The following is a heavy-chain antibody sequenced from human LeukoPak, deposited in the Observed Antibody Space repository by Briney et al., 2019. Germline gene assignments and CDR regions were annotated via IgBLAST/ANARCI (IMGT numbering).Heavy chain of an antibody. CDR1: GFTFSSYS. Sequence: PGGSLRLSCAASGFTFSSYSMNWVRQAPGKGLEWVSSISSSSSYIYYADSVKGRFTISRDNAKNSLYLQMNSLRAEDTAVYYRARDVITMVRGVIILGGVDAFDIWGQGTMVTVSS. CDR3: ARDVITMVRGVIILGGVDAFDI. J-gene: IGHJ3*02. D-gene: IGHD3-10*01. V-gene: IGHV3-21*01. CDR2: ISSSSSYI.